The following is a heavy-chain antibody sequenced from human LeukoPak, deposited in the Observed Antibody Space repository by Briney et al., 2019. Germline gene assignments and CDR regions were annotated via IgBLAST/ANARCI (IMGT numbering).Heavy chain of an antibody. J-gene: IGHJ4*02. CDR3: ARGLGHYYDSNGYYHFDY. D-gene: IGHD3-22*01. CDR2: ISAYNGNT. V-gene: IGHV1-18*01. CDR1: GYTFTSYG. Sequence: ASVKVSCKASGYTFTSYGISWVRQAPGQGLEWMGWISAYNGNTNYAQKLQGRVTMTTDTSTSTAYMELSRLRSDDTAVYYCARGLGHYYDSNGYYHFDYWGQGTLVTVSS.